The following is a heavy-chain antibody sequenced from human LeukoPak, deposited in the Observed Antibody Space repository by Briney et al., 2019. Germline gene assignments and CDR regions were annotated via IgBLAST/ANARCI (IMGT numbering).Heavy chain of an antibody. CDR2: ISYDGSNK. V-gene: IGHV3-30*04. Sequence: PGGSLRLSCAASGFTFSSYAMLWVRQAPGKGLEWVAVISYDGSNKYYADSVKGRFTISRDNSKNTLYLQMNSLRAEDTAVYYCARDVRDGYIPWGHYYHGMDVWGQGTTVTVSS. CDR3: ARDVRDGYIPWGHYYHGMDV. J-gene: IGHJ6*02. CDR1: GFTFSSYA. D-gene: IGHD5-24*01.